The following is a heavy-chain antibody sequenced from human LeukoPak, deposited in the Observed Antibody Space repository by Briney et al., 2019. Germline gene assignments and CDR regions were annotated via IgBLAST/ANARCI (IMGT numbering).Heavy chain of an antibody. Sequence: PSETLSLTCTVSGGSINSYYWSWIRQPPGKGLEWIGYIYYSGSTEYNPSLKSRVTISVDTSKNQFSLKMSSVTAADTAVYYCARPRGGHINNGFDPWGQGTLVTVSS. J-gene: IGHJ5*02. D-gene: IGHD2-15*01. CDR2: IYYSGST. CDR3: ARPRGGHINNGFDP. V-gene: IGHV4-59*01. CDR1: GGSINSYY.